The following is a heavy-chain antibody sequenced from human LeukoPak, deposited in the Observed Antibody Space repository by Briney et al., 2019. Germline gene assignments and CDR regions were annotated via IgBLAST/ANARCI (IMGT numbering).Heavy chain of an antibody. CDR2: ISGSGGST. CDR3: AKEHGGSSWYEDAFDV. Sequence: PGGSLRLSCAASGFTFSSYGMSWVRQAPGKGLEWVSDISGSGGSTYYADSVKGRFTISRGNPKNTLYLQMNSLRVEDTAVYYCAKEHGGSSWYEDAFDVWGQGTMVTVSS. D-gene: IGHD6-13*01. CDR1: GFTFSSYG. J-gene: IGHJ3*01. V-gene: IGHV3-23*01.